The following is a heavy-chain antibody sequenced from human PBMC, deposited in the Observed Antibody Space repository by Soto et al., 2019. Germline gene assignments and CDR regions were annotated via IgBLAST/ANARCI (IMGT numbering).Heavy chain of an antibody. CDR1: GGVFRNYA. Sequence: QVQRVQSGAEVKKPGSSVKVSCKASGGVFRNYAINWVRQAPGQGLEWMGGIIPVFGTADYAQKFQGRVTITADESTTTAYMELTSLKTEDTAVYYCARDRWGSYSFDSWGQGPLVTVAS. V-gene: IGHV1-69*01. CDR3: ARDRWGSYSFDS. CDR2: IIPVFGTA. J-gene: IGHJ5*01. D-gene: IGHD1-26*01.